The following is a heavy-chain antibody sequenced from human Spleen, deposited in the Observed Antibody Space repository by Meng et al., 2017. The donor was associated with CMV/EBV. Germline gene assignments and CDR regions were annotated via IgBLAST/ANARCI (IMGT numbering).Heavy chain of an antibody. CDR2: MSYGGSND. CDR3: ARWYSSSSGGDYWFDP. V-gene: IGHV3-30*03. J-gene: IGHJ5*02. D-gene: IGHD6-6*01. CDR1: GFTFSSYW. Sequence: GGSLRLSCAASGFTFSSYWMHWVRQAPGKGLEWVAVMSYGGSNDYYADSVEGRFTVSRDNSGNTLYLQMNSLTHEDTAVYYCARWYSSSSGGDYWFDPWGQGTLVTVSS.